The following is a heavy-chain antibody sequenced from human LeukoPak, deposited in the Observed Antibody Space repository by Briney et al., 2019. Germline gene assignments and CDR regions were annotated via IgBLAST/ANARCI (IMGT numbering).Heavy chain of an antibody. Sequence: SGPTLVNPTQTLTLTCTFSGFSLSTSGVGVGWIRQPPGKALEWLALIYWNDDKRYSPSLKSRLTTTKDTSKNQVVLTMTNMDPVDTATYYCAHTLLVYATFDYWGQGTLVTVSS. D-gene: IGHD2-8*01. CDR1: GFSLSTSGVG. CDR3: AHTLLVYATFDY. J-gene: IGHJ4*02. CDR2: IYWNDDK. V-gene: IGHV2-5*01.